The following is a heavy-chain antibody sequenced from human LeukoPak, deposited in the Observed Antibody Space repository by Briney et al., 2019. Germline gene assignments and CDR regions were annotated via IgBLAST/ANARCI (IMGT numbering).Heavy chain of an antibody. CDR1: GYTLTELS. CDR2: FDPEDGET. Sequence: ASVKVSCKVSGYTLTELSMHWVRQAPGKGLEWMGGFDPEDGETIYAQKFQGRVTMTEDTSTDTAYMELSSLRSEDTAVYYCATVEVLEWLSPFDYWGQGTLVTVSS. D-gene: IGHD3-3*01. V-gene: IGHV1-24*01. CDR3: ATVEVLEWLSPFDY. J-gene: IGHJ4*02.